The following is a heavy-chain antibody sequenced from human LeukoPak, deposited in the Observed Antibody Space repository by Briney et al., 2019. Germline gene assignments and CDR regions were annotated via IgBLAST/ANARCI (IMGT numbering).Heavy chain of an antibody. Sequence: ASVKVSCKASGYTFTGYYMHWVRQAPGQGLEWMGWINPNSGGTNYAQKFQGRVTMTRDTSISTAYMELSRLRSDDTAVYYCARDYCSSTSCYSPDYYMDVWGKGTTVTVSS. J-gene: IGHJ6*03. CDR1: GYTFTGYY. V-gene: IGHV1-2*02. CDR2: INPNSGGT. CDR3: ARDYCSSTSCYSPDYYMDV. D-gene: IGHD2-2*02.